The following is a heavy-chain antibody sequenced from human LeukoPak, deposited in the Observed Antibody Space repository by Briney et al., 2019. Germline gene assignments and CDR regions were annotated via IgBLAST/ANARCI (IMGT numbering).Heavy chain of an antibody. V-gene: IGHV3-74*01. CDR3: ARGDYDFWSGYLYYYYYMDV. J-gene: IGHJ6*03. D-gene: IGHD3-3*01. CDR1: GFTFSSYW. CDR2: INSDGSST. Sequence: GGSLRLSCAASGFTFSSYWLHWVRQAPGKGLVWVSRINSDGSSTSYADSVKGRFTISRDNAKNTLYLQMNSLRAEDTAVYYRARGDYDFWSGYLYYYYYMDVWGKGTTVTVSS.